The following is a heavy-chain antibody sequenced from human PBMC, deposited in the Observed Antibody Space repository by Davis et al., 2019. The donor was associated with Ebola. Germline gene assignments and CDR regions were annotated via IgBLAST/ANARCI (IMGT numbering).Heavy chain of an antibody. Sequence: PSETLSLTCTVSGGSISSSSYYWGWIRQPPGKGLEWIGSIYYSGSTYYNPSLKSRVTISVDTSKNQFSLKLSSVTAADTAVYYCARHVGATRGDAFDIWGQGTMVTVSS. J-gene: IGHJ3*02. D-gene: IGHD1-26*01. CDR1: GGSISSSSYY. CDR3: ARHVGATRGDAFDI. V-gene: IGHV4-39*01. CDR2: IYYSGST.